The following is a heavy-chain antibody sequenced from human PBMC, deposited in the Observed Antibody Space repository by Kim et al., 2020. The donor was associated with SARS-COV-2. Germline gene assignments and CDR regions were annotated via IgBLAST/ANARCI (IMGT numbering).Heavy chain of an antibody. CDR3: AKGSAAGWNY. V-gene: IGHV3-23*03. Sequence: GGSLRLSCAASGFTFSSYAMSWVRQAPGKGLEWVSVIYSGGSSTYYADSVKGRFTISRDNSKNTLYLQMNSLRAEDTAVYYCAKGSAAGWNYWGQGTLVTVSS. D-gene: IGHD6-13*01. CDR2: IYSGGSST. CDR1: GFTFSSYA. J-gene: IGHJ4*02.